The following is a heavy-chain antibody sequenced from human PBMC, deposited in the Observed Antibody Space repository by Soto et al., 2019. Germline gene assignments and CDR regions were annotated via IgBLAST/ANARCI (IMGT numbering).Heavy chain of an antibody. V-gene: IGHV3-11*06. CDR1: GFTFSDYY. CDR2: ISSSSSYT. D-gene: IGHD3-10*01. CDR3: ARKPGLWFGDGGFDI. Sequence: GGSLRLSCAASGFTFSDYYMSWIRQAPGKGLEWVSYISSSSSYTNYADYVKGRFTISRDNAKNSLYLQMNSLRAEDTSLYYCARKPGLWFGDGGFDIWGQGTMVTVSS. J-gene: IGHJ3*02.